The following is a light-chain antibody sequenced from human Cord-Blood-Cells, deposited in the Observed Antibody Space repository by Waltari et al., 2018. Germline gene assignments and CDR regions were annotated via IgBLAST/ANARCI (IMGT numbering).Light chain of an antibody. CDR1: NSGAQY. CDR3: QAWDSSTGVV. Sequence: SYELTQPPSVSVSPGQTASITCSGHNSGAQYACWYLPKPGQSPVLVIYQDSKRPSGIPERFSGSNSGNTANLTISGTQAMDEADYYCQAWDSSTGVVFGGGTKLTVL. V-gene: IGLV3-1*01. J-gene: IGLJ2*01. CDR2: QDS.